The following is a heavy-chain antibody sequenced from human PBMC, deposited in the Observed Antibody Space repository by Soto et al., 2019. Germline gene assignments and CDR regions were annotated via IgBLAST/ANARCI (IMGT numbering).Heavy chain of an antibody. CDR3: AKDRYDYSWGSSRPFDY. CDR2: ISGSGGST. Sequence: EVQLLESGGGLVQPGGSLRLSCAASGFTFSSYAMSWVRQAPGKGLEWVSAISGSGGSTYYADSGKGRFTITRDNSKNTLYLQMNSVRDADTDVYYCAKDRYDYSWGSSRPFDYWGQGTLVTVSS. D-gene: IGHD3-16*02. J-gene: IGHJ4*02. V-gene: IGHV3-23*01. CDR1: GFTFSSYA.